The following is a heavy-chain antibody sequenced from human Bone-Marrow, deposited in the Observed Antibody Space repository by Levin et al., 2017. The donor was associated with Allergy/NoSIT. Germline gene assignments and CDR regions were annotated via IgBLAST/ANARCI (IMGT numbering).Heavy chain of an antibody. V-gene: IGHV2-5*02. Sequence: SGPTLVKPTQTLTLSCSFSGFSLSSNGVGVGWIRQAPGKALEWLPPIYWDDDKRYSPSLKSRPNITKDTSKNQVVLTMTNMAPVYTGTYYCAHHRFWFGELPFDYWGRGRLVTVSS. CDR2: IYWDDDK. D-gene: IGHD3-10*01. CDR1: GFSLSSNGVG. J-gene: IGHJ4*02. CDR3: AHHRFWFGELPFDY.